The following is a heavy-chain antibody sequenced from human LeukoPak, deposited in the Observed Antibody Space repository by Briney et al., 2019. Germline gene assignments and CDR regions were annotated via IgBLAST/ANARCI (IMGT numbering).Heavy chain of an antibody. J-gene: IGHJ4*02. CDR2: ISYDGSNK. CDR3: AREGYSQYSNYALDY. V-gene: IGHV3-30-3*01. CDR1: GFTFSSYA. Sequence: GGSLRLSCAASGFTFSSYAMHWVRQAPGKGLEWGAVISYDGSNKYYADSVKGRFTISRDNSKNTLYLQMNSLRAEDTAVYYCAREGYSQYSNYALDYWGQGTLVTVSS. D-gene: IGHD4-11*01.